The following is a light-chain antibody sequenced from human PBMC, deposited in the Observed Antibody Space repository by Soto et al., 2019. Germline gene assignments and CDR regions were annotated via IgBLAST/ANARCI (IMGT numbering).Light chain of an antibody. V-gene: IGKV3-11*01. CDR3: QQRNSWPET. CDR2: DAS. J-gene: IGKJ1*01. CDR1: ESVRIH. Sequence: EIVLTQPPGTLPLPPGYRATLSCRASESVRIHLAWFQQKPGRAPRLLIYDASNRATGIPARFSGSGSGTDFTLTISSLEPEDFAIYYCQQRNSWPETFGQGTKVDIK.